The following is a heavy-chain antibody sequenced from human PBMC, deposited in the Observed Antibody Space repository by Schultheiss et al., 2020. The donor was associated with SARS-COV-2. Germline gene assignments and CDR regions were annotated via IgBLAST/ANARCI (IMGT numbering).Heavy chain of an antibody. D-gene: IGHD6-19*01. Sequence: SETLSLTCTVSGGSISSGGYYWSWIRQHPGKGLEWIGEINHSGSTNYNPSLKSRVTISVDTSKNQFSLKLSSVTAADTAVYYCARDRIAVALDPGSFDYWGQGTLVTVSS. CDR1: GGSISSGGYY. CDR2: INHSGST. V-gene: IGHV4-61*08. CDR3: ARDRIAVALDPGSFDY. J-gene: IGHJ4*02.